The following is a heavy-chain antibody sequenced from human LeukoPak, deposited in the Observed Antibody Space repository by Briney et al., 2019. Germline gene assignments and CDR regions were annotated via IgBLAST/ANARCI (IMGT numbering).Heavy chain of an antibody. D-gene: IGHD3-22*01. CDR1: GGSISSSSYY. CDR2: IYYSGST. Sequence: PSETLSLTCTVSGGSISSSSYYWGWIRQPPGKGLEWIGYIYYSGSTNYNPSLKSRVTISVDTSKNQFSLKLSSVTAADTAVYYCARVLNYYDSSGSRYYMDVWGKGTTVTVSS. CDR3: ARVLNYYDSSGSRYYMDV. J-gene: IGHJ6*03. V-gene: IGHV4-61*05.